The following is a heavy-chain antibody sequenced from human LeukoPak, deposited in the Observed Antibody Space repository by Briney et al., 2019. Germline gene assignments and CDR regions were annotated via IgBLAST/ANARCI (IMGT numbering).Heavy chain of an antibody. J-gene: IGHJ4*02. V-gene: IGHV3-30*02. CDR1: GFTFSSYG. CDR2: IRYDGSNK. D-gene: IGHD3-10*01. Sequence: PGGSLRLSCAASGFTFSSYGMHWVRQAPGKGLEWVAFIRYDGSNKYYADSVKGRFTISRDNSKNTLYLQMNSLRAEDTAVYYCAKDKGFGDGGNGYYFDYWGQGTLVTVSS. CDR3: AKDKGFGDGGNGYYFDY.